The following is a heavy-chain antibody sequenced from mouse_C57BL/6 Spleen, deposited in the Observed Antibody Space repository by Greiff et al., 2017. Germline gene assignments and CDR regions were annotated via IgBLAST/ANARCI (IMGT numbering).Heavy chain of an antibody. CDR2: IYPGSGST. J-gene: IGHJ2*01. D-gene: IGHD2-3*01. CDR1: GYTFTSYW. Sequence: QVQLQQSGAERVKPGASGKRSGKASGYTFTSYWITWVKQRPGQGLEWIGDIYPGSGSTNYNEKFKSKATLTVDTSSSTAYMQLSSLTSEDSAVYYCARSYEDYFDYWGQGTTLTVSS. CDR3: ARSYEDYFDY. V-gene: IGHV1-55*01.